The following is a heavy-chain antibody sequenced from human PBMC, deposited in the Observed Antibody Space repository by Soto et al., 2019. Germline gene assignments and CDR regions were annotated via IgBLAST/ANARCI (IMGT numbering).Heavy chain of an antibody. CDR2: INPNSGDT. V-gene: IGHV1-2*04. D-gene: IGHD3-10*01. CDR1: GYTFTGYY. CDR3: ARGLLWFGEPHTNNWFDP. J-gene: IGHJ5*02. Sequence: ASVKVSCKASGYTFTGYYMHWVRQAPGQGLEWMGWINPNSGDTNYAQKFQGWVTMTRDTSISTAYMELSRLRSDDTAVYYCARGLLWFGEPHTNNWFDPWGQGTLVTVSS.